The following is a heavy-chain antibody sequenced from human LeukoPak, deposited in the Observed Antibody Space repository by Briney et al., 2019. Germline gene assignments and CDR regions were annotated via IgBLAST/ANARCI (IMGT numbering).Heavy chain of an antibody. J-gene: IGHJ4*02. V-gene: IGHV3-48*03. CDR1: GFTFSSYE. CDR3: ARDTPKAYCNGDCDWGILDY. CDR2: ISSSGSTI. D-gene: IGHD2-21*02. Sequence: GGSLRLSCAASGFTFSSYEMNWVRQAPGKGLEWVSYISSSGSTIYYADSVKGRFTISRDNAKNSLYLQMNSLRAEDTAVYYCARDTPKAYCNGDCDWGILDYWGQGTLVTVSS.